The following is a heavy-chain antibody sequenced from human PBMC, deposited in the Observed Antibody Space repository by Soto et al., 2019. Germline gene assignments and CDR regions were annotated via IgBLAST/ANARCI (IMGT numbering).Heavy chain of an antibody. CDR2: IYYSGST. CDR1: GGSISNDNYY. V-gene: IGHV4-30-4*01. CDR3: ARTTSPAPFYDASADYER. Sequence: QVQLHESGPGLVKPSQTLSLTCTVSGGSISNDNYYWSWIRQPPGKGLEWIAYIYYSGSTYYNPSLKSRLTISVDPSKNQFSLKLSSVTAADTAVYYCARTTSPAPFYDASADYERWGQGTLVAVSS. D-gene: IGHD3-22*01. J-gene: IGHJ4*02.